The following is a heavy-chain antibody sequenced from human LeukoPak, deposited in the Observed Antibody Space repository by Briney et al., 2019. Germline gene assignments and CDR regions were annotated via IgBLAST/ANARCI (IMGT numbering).Heavy chain of an antibody. Sequence: GSLRLSCVASGFTFSDYYMSWVRQAPGKGLEWVSSISSSSSYIYYADSVKGRFTISRDNAKNSLYLQMNSLRAEDTAVYYCAKDHDIAAAGYFFDYWGQGTLVTVSS. CDR2: ISSSSSYI. CDR1: GFTFSDYY. D-gene: IGHD6-13*01. J-gene: IGHJ4*02. CDR3: AKDHDIAAAGYFFDY. V-gene: IGHV3-21*01.